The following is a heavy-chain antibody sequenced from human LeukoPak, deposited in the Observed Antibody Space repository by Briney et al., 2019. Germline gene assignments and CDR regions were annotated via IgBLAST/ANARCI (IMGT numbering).Heavy chain of an antibody. CDR1: GGSISSSSYY. D-gene: IGHD1-26*01. J-gene: IGHJ5*02. CDR3: ARQPVKDWGTKWELLQWFDP. Sequence: SETLSLTCTVSGGSISSSSYYWGWIRQPPGKGLEWIGSIYYNGSTYYNPSLKSRVTISVDTSKNQFSLKLSSVTAADTAVYYCARQPVKDWGTKWELLQWFDPWGQGTLVTVSS. V-gene: IGHV4-39*01. CDR2: IYYNGST.